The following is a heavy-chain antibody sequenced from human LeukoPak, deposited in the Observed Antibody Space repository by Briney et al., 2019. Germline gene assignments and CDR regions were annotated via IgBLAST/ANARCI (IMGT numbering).Heavy chain of an antibody. Sequence: PSETLSLTCTVSGGSISSGGYYWSWIRQPPGKGLEWIGYIYHSGSTYYNPSLKSRVTISVDRSKNQFSLKLSSVTAADTAVYYCAREPQGDDFWSGNYRGWGQGTLVTVSS. CDR2: IYHSGST. J-gene: IGHJ4*02. CDR3: AREPQGDDFWSGNYRG. CDR1: GGSISSGGYY. V-gene: IGHV4-30-2*01. D-gene: IGHD3-3*01.